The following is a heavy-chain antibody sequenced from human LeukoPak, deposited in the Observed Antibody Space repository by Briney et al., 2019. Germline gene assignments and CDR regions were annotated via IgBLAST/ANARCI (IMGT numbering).Heavy chain of an antibody. J-gene: IGHJ3*02. V-gene: IGHV1-8*03. Sequence: GASVKVSCKASGYTFTSYDINWVRQATGQGLEWMGWMNPNSGNTAYAQKFKGRVTITRNTSISTAYMELSSLRSEATAVYYCARGRWLRSKIPLDIWGQGTMVTVSS. CDR3: ARGRWLRSKIPLDI. D-gene: IGHD5-12*01. CDR2: MNPNSGNT. CDR1: GYTFTSYD.